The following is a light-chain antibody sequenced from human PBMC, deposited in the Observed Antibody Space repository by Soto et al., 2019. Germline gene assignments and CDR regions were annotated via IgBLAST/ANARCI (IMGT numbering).Light chain of an antibody. V-gene: IGKV2-28*01. CDR2: FGS. Sequence: DIVMTQSPLSLPVTPGEPASISCRSIQILLHTNGKKYMDWYLQKPWQSPHLLIYFGSNRAPGVPDRLSGSGSGTDFTLKINRVEAEDVRTYYCMQALQSLTFGQGTRLEIK. J-gene: IGKJ5*01. CDR1: QILLHTNGKKY. CDR3: MQALQSLT.